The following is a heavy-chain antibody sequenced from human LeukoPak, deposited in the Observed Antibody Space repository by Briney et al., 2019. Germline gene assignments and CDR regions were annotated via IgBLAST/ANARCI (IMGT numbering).Heavy chain of an antibody. D-gene: IGHD1-1*01. Sequence: ASVKVSCKASGYTFTSYGISWVRQAPGQGLEWMGWISAYNGNTNSAQKFQGRVTMTRDTSISTAYMELSRLRSDDTAVYYCARDLTGTTRSVNYWGQGTLVTVSS. J-gene: IGHJ4*02. CDR1: GYTFTSYG. V-gene: IGHV1-18*01. CDR3: ARDLTGTTRSVNY. CDR2: ISAYNGNT.